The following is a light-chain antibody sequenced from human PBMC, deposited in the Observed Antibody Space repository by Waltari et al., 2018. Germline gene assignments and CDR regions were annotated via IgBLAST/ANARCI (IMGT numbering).Light chain of an antibody. J-gene: IGLJ2*01. CDR1: SSDVGSYNF. Sequence: QSALTQPASVSGSPGQSITISCTGTSSDVGSYNFVSWYQQHPGKAPKIIISEVTKRPSGVSNRFSGSKSGNTASLTISGLQADDEADYYCCSFASRIGVFGGGTKVTVL. V-gene: IGLV2-23*02. CDR3: CSFASRIGV. CDR2: EVT.